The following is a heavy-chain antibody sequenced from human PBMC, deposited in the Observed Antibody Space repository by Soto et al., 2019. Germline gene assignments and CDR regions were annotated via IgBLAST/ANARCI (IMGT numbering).Heavy chain of an antibody. Sequence: GGSLRLSCAASGFTFSSYGMHWVRQAPGKGLEWVAVISYDGSNKYYADSVKGRFTISRDNSKNTLYLQMNSLRAEDTAVYYCAKSPVLPYYDFWSGYYEGAAGYYGMDVWGQGTTVTVSS. J-gene: IGHJ6*02. CDR3: AKSPVLPYYDFWSGYYEGAAGYYGMDV. CDR2: ISYDGSNK. D-gene: IGHD3-3*01. V-gene: IGHV3-30*18. CDR1: GFTFSSYG.